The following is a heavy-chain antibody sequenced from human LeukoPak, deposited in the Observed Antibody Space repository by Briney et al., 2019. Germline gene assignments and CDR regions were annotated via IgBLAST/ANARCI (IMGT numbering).Heavy chain of an antibody. J-gene: IGHJ5*02. D-gene: IGHD6-13*01. V-gene: IGHV4-59*08. CDR3: ARLHIAAALNWFDP. CDR1: GGSISSYY. Sequence: SETLSLTCTVSGGSISSYYWSWIRQPPGKGLEWIGYIYCSGSTDYNPSLKSRVTISVDTSKNQFSLKLSSVTAADTAVYYCARLHIAAALNWFDPWGQGTLVTVSS. CDR2: IYCSGST.